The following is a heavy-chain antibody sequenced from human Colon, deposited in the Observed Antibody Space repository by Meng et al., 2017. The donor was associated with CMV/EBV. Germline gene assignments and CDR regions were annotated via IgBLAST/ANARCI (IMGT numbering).Heavy chain of an antibody. CDR1: GGSITSSSNY. D-gene: IGHD6-19*01. V-gene: IGHV4-39*01. J-gene: IGHJ4*02. CDR2: ISKTGNT. CDR3: ARHNPDGSGWLYYFDF. Sequence: TVSGGSITSSSNYWGWIRQPPGQGLEWVGSISKTGNTYYNPSLESRVTISVDTSKNQFSLRLSSVTAADTAVYYCARHNPDGSGWLYYFDFWGQGTLVTV.